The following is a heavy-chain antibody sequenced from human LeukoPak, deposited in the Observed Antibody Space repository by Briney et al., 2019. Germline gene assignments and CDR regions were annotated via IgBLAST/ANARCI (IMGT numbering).Heavy chain of an antibody. CDR1: GYTFTSYD. V-gene: IGHV1-8*01. Sequence: ASVKVSCKASGYTFTSYDINWVRQATGQGLEWMGWMNPNSGNTGYAQKFQGRVTMTRNTSISTAYMELCSLRSEDTAVYYCARRYYDSSGYGEYFDYWGQGTLVTVSS. D-gene: IGHD3-22*01. CDR2: MNPNSGNT. CDR3: ARRYYDSSGYGEYFDY. J-gene: IGHJ4*02.